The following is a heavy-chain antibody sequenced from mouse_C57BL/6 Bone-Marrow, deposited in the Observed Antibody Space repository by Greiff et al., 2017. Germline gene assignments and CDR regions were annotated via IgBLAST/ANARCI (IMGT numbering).Heavy chain of an antibody. CDR1: GYTFTSYG. J-gene: IGHJ1*03. D-gene: IGHD2-2*01. CDR3: ARGWLRWYFDV. CDR2: IYPRSGNT. V-gene: IGHV1-81*01. Sequence: QVQLKQSGAELARPGASVKLSCKASGYTFTSYGIIWVKQRTGPGLEWIGEIYPRSGNTYYNEKFKGKATLTADKSSSTAYMELRSLTSEDAAVYFCARGWLRWYFDVWGTGTTVTVAS.